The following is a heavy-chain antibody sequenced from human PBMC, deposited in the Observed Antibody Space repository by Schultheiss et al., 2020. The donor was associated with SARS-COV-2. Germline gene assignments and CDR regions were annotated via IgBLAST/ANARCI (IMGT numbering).Heavy chain of an antibody. CDR2: IWYDGSNK. V-gene: IGHV3-33*01. CDR3: ARTVLPTVTTGYDY. Sequence: GGSLRLSCAASGFTFSNYGMHWVRQAPGKGLEWVAVIWYDGSNKYYADSVKGRFTISRDNSKNTLYLQMNSLRAEDTAVYYCARTVLPTVTTGYDYWGQGTLVTVSS. CDR1: GFTFSNYG. J-gene: IGHJ4*02. D-gene: IGHD4-11*01.